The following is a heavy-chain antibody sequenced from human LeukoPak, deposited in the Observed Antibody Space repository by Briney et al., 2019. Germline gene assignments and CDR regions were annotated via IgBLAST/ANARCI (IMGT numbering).Heavy chain of an antibody. CDR1: GFTFISYA. CDR2: ISGSGGST. CDR3: AKGREITIFGVAADY. D-gene: IGHD3-3*01. J-gene: IGHJ4*02. V-gene: IGHV3-23*01. Sequence: PGGSLRLSCAASGFTFISYAMSWVRQAPGKGLEWVSAISGSGGSTYYADSVKGRFTISRDNSKNTLYLQMNSLRAEDTAVYYCAKGREITIFGVAADYWGQGTLVTVSS.